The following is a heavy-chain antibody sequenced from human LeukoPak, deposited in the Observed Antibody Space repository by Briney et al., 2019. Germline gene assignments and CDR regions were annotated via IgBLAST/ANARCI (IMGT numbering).Heavy chain of an antibody. CDR3: ARDRIVGALDI. Sequence: PGGSLRLSCAASGFTFSSYAMHWVRQAPGKGLECVSAISSNGGSTYYANSVKGRFTISRDNSKNTLYLQMGSLRAEDMAVYYCARDRIVGALDIWGQGTMVTVSS. V-gene: IGHV3-64*01. CDR2: ISSNGGST. CDR1: GFTFSSYA. D-gene: IGHD3-22*01. J-gene: IGHJ3*02.